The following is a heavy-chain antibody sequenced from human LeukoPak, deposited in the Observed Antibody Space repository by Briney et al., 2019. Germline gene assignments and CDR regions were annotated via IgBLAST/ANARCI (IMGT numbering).Heavy chain of an antibody. CDR1: GYTFTSYG. Sequence: GASVKVSCKASGYTFTSYGISWVRQAPGQGLEWMGWISAYNGNTNYAQRLQGRVTMTTDTSTSTAYMELRSLRSDDTAVYYCARRGDIVGATEFDYWGQGTLVTVSS. CDR3: ARRGDIVGATEFDY. J-gene: IGHJ4*02. CDR2: ISAYNGNT. V-gene: IGHV1-18*01. D-gene: IGHD1-26*01.